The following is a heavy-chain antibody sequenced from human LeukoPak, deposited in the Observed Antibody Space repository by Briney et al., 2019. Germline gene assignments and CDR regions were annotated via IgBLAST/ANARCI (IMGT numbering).Heavy chain of an antibody. CDR1: GFTFSSYS. CDR2: ISSSSSTI. D-gene: IGHD1-26*01. J-gene: IGHJ4*02. V-gene: IGHV3-48*04. CDR3: ARDGRYSGSYKDY. Sequence: GGSLRLSCAASGFTFSSYSMNWVRQAPGKGLEWVSYISSSSSTIYYADSVKGRFTISRDNAKNSLYLQMNSLRAEDTAVYYCARDGRYSGSYKDYWGQETLVTVSS.